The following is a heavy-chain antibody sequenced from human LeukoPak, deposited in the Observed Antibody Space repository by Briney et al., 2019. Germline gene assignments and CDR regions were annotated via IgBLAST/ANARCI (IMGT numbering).Heavy chain of an antibody. Sequence: MPSETLSLTCTVSGGSISSYYWSWIRQPPGKGLEWIGYIYYSGSTNYNPSLKSRVTISVDTSKNQFSLKLSSVTAADTAVYYCARDRGLLDAFDIWGQGTMVTVSS. V-gene: IGHV4-59*01. D-gene: IGHD3-10*01. CDR3: ARDRGLLDAFDI. J-gene: IGHJ3*02. CDR2: IYYSGST. CDR1: GGSISSYY.